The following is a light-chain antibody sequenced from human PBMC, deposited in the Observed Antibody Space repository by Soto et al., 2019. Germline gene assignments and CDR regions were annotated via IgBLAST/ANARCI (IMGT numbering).Light chain of an antibody. CDR1: QSLLHSNGNNY. V-gene: IGKV3-20*01. CDR2: GAS. J-gene: IGKJ5*01. Sequence: IVETQSALSLPVSRGEPASISCRSSQSLLHSNGNNYLHWYQHKPGQAPRLLIHGASSRVTGIPDRFSGSGSGTDFTLAISRLEPEDFAVYYCQQYGYSPITFGQGRLLEI. CDR3: QQYGYSPIT.